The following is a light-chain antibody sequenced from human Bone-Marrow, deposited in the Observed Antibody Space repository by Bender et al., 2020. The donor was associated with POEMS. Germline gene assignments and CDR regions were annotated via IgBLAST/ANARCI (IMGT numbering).Light chain of an antibody. CDR3: VAWDDTLNGWV. V-gene: IGLV1-50*01. CDR2: GNT. J-gene: IGLJ2*01. CDR1: SSNIGAGYD. Sequence: QSVLTQPPSLSGAPGLRVTISCTGTSSNIGAGYDVDWFQQLPGTAPKLLIFGNTNRPSGVPDRFSGSMSGTSASLAISGLHSEDEADYYCVAWDDTLNGWVFGGGTKLTVL.